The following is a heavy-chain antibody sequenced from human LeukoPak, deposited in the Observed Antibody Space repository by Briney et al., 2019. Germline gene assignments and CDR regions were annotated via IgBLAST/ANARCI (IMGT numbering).Heavy chain of an antibody. CDR1: GFTFISYS. V-gene: IGHV3-30-3*01. Sequence: PGGSLRLSCAASGFTFISYSMHWVRQAPGKGLEWVAVISYDGSNKYYADSVKGRFTISRDNSKNTLYLQMNSLRAEDTAVYYCARDFDYGGNLFDPWGQGTLVTVSS. CDR3: ARDFDYGGNLFDP. J-gene: IGHJ5*02. D-gene: IGHD4-23*01. CDR2: ISYDGSNK.